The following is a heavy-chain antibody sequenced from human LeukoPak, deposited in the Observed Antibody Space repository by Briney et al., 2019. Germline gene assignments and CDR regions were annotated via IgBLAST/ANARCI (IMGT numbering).Heavy chain of an antibody. CDR1: GFTFSSYW. V-gene: IGHV3-74*01. CDR3: ARELVNYGDYKSYFDY. J-gene: IGHJ4*02. Sequence: GGSLRLSCAASGFTFSSYWMHWVRQAPGKGLVWVSRINSDGSSTSYADSVKGRFTISRDNAKSSLYLQMNSLRAEDTAVYYCARELVNYGDYKSYFDYWGQGTLVTVSS. CDR2: INSDGSST. D-gene: IGHD4-17*01.